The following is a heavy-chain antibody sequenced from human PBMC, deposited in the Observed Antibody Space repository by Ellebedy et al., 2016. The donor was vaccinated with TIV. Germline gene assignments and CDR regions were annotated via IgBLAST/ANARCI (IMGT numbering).Heavy chain of an antibody. J-gene: IGHJ1*01. CDR2: IWYDGSNK. Sequence: GESLKISXAASGFTFSSYGMHWVRQAPGKGLEWVAVIWYDGSNKYYADSVKGRFTISRDNSKNTLYLQMNSLRAEDTAVYYCAKPVGGSAEYFQHWGQGTLVTVSS. CDR3: AKPVGGSAEYFQH. D-gene: IGHD4-23*01. CDR1: GFTFSSYG. V-gene: IGHV3-33*06.